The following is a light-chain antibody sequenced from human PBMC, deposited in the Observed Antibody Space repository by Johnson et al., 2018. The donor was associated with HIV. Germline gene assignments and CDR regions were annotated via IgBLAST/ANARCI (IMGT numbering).Light chain of an antibody. J-gene: IGLJ1*01. V-gene: IGLV1-51*02. Sequence: QSVLTQPPSVSAAPGQKVTISCSGSSYNIGNNLVSWYQQLPGSAPTLLIYENDKRPSGIPDRFSGSKSGTSATLGITGLQTGDEADYYCLAWDTSLRPYVFGTGTKVTVL. CDR1: SYNIGNNL. CDR2: END. CDR3: LAWDTSLRPYV.